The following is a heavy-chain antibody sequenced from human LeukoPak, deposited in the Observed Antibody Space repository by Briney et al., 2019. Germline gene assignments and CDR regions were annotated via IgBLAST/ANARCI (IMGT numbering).Heavy chain of an antibody. CDR2: IYHSGST. J-gene: IGHJ3*02. CDR3: ARTRGGVVDAFDI. Sequence: PSETLSLTCDVPGYSISSGYYWGWIRQSPGKGLEWIGSIYHSGSTYYNPSLKSRLTISVDTSKNQLSLRLSSVTAADTAVYYCARTRGGVVDAFDIWGQGTMVTVSS. CDR1: GYSISSGYY. V-gene: IGHV4-38-2*01. D-gene: IGHD3-16*01.